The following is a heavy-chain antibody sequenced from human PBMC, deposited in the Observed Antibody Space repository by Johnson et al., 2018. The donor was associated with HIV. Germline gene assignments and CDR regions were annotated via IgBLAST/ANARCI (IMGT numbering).Heavy chain of an antibody. CDR1: GFTFSSYA. Sequence: QLVESGGGVVQPGRSLRLSCAASGFTFSSYAMHWVRQAPGKGLEWVAVISYDGSNKYYADSVKGRFTISRDNSKNALYLQMNSLRAEDTALYYCARDWVIGDAFDIWGQGTMVTVSS. D-gene: IGHD2-21*01. CDR3: ARDWVIGDAFDI. J-gene: IGHJ3*02. CDR2: ISYDGSNK. V-gene: IGHV3-30-3*01.